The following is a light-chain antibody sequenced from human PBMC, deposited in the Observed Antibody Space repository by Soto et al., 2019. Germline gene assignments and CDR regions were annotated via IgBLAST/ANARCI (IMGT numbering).Light chain of an antibody. CDR3: ATWDNSLSAWV. J-gene: IGLJ3*02. CDR1: SSNIGNNY. Sequence: QSVLTQPPSVSAAPGQEVTISCSGSSSNIGNNYVSWYQQLPGTAPKLLIYDNNKRPSGIPDRFSGSKSGTSATLAITGLQTGDEADYYCATWDNSLSAWVFGGGTQLTVL. V-gene: IGLV1-51*01. CDR2: DNN.